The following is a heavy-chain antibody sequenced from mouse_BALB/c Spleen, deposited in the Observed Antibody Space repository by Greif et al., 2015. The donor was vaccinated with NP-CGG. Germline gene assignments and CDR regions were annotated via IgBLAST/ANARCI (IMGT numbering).Heavy chain of an antibody. CDR3: ARSLYYFDY. V-gene: IGHV1-7*01. CDR1: GYTFTSYW. CDR2: INPSTGYA. J-gene: IGHJ2*01. Sequence: QVQLKESGAELAKPGASVKMSCKASGYTFTSYWMHWIKQRPGQGLEWIGYINPSTGYAEYNQKFKDKATLTADKSSSTAYMQLSSLTSEDSAVYYCARSLYYFDYWGQGTTLTVSS.